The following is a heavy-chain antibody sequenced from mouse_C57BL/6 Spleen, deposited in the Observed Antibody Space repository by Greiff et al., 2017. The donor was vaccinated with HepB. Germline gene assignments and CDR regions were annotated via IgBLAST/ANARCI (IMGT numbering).Heavy chain of an antibody. CDR3: ARNGWDVRGGFDY. D-gene: IGHD4-1*01. J-gene: IGHJ2*01. V-gene: IGHV2-2*01. Sequence: QVQLKESGPGLVQPSQSLSITCTVSGFSLTSYGVHWVRQSPGKGLEWLGVIWSGGSTDYNAAFISRLSISKDNSKSKVFFKMNSLQADDTAIYYCARNGWDVRGGFDYWGQGTTLTVSS. CDR2: IWSGGST. CDR1: GFSLTSYG.